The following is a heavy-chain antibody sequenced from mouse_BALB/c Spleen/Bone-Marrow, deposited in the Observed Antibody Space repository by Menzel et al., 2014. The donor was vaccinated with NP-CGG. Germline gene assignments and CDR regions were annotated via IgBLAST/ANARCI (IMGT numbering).Heavy chain of an antibody. CDR3: ARGITTGYFDY. Sequence: QVQLQQSGAELVRPGTSAKVSCKASGYAFTNYLIEWVKQRPGQGLEWIGVINPGSGGPNYNEKFKGKATLTADKSSSTAYMQLSSLTSDDSAVYFCARGITTGYFDYWGQGTTLTVSS. V-gene: IGHV1-54*01. CDR2: INPGSGGP. CDR1: GYAFTNYL. D-gene: IGHD1-1*01. J-gene: IGHJ2*01.